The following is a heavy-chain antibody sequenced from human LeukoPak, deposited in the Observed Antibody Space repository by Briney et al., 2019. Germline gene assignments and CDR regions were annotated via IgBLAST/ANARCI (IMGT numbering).Heavy chain of an antibody. D-gene: IGHD1-7*01. J-gene: IGHJ4*02. V-gene: IGHV3-74*01. CDR1: GFTFSSYW. Sequence: PGGSLRLSCAASGFTFSSYWMHWVRQAPGKGLVWVARINSDGSSSTYADSVKGRVTISRDNAKNTLYLQMSSLRAEDTAVYSCARDYSRNYLFDYWGQGTVVTVSS. CDR3: ARDYSRNYLFDY. CDR2: INSDGSSS.